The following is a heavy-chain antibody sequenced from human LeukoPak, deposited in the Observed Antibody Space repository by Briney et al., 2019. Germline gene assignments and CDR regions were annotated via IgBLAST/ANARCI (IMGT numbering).Heavy chain of an antibody. CDR3: AKAGGNSFFDY. V-gene: IGHV3-23*01. Sequence: GGSLRLSCAASGFTFSSYAMNWVRQGPGKGLQWVSAISPGTGSTYYADSVKGRFTISRDNSKNTLYLQMNSLRAEDTAVYYCAKAGGNSFFDYWGQGTLVTVSS. CDR1: GFTFSSYA. CDR2: ISPGTGST. D-gene: IGHD1-7*01. J-gene: IGHJ4*02.